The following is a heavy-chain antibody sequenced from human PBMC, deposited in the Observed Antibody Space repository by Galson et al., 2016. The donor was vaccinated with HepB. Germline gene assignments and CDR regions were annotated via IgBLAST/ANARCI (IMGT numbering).Heavy chain of an antibody. V-gene: IGHV3-33*01. D-gene: IGHD2/OR15-2a*01. CDR2: ILYDESNE. J-gene: IGHJ6*04. Sequence: SLRLSCAASGFTFSRYGMHWVRQTPGKGLEWVAGILYDESNEKYADSVKGRFTISRDNSKNTLNLQMNSLRVEDTATYYCARDIYGPTYFYYYGLDVWGEGTTVTGSA. CDR3: ARDIYGPTYFYYYGLDV. CDR1: GFTFSRYG.